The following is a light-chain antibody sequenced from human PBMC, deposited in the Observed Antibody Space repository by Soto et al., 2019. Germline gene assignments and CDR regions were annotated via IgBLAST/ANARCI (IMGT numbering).Light chain of an antibody. CDR2: EVS. V-gene: IGLV2-14*01. Sequence: QSALTQPASVSGSPGQSITISCAGTSSDVGGYKYVSWYQQHPGRAPKLLIYEVSNRPSGVSNRFSGSKSGNTASLTISVLQAEDEADYYCNSYTSTYTGVFGTGTKLTVL. CDR3: NSYTSTYTGV. J-gene: IGLJ1*01. CDR1: SSDVGGYKY.